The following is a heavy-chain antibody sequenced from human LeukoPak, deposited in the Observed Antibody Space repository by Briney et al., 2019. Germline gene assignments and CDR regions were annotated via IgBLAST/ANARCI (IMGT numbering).Heavy chain of an antibody. V-gene: IGHV1-69*13. CDR1: GGTFSSYA. J-gene: IGHJ5*02. D-gene: IGHD3-10*01. CDR2: IIPISGAA. Sequence: GASVKVSCKASGGTFSSYAINWVRQAPGQGLEWLGGIIPISGAANYAQKFQGRVTITADESTSTGYMEMSSLRSEDTAVYYCARLGAVRGVITTAWGQGTLVTVSS. CDR3: ARLGAVRGVITTA.